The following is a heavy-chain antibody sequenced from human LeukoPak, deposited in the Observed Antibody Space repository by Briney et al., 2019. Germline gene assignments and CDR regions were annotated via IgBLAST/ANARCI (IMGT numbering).Heavy chain of an antibody. CDR3: ARDDAAAGIIFDF. D-gene: IGHD6-13*01. V-gene: IGHV3-74*01. CDR1: GFTFTNYW. J-gene: IGHJ4*02. CDR2: IHSDGSST. Sequence: GGSLRLSCAASGFTFTNYWMHWVRQAPGKGLVWVSRIHSDGSSTNYADSVTGRFTISRDNAKNTLYLQMNSLRAEDTAVYYCARDDAAAGIIFDFWGQGTLVTVSS.